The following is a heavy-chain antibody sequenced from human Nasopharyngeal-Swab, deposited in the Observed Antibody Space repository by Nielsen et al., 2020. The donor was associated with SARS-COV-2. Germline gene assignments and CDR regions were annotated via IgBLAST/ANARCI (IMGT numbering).Heavy chain of an antibody. CDR2: IYYSGST. D-gene: IGHD4-17*01. CDR1: GGSISSSSYY. V-gene: IGHV4-39*01. Sequence: SETLSLTCTVSGGSISSSSYYWGWIRQPPGKGLEWIGSIYYSGSTYYNPSLKSRVTISVDTSKNQFSLKLSSVTAADTAVYYCARGLTTVTTLEYFDFWGRGTLVTVSS. J-gene: IGHJ2*01. CDR3: ARGLTTVTTLEYFDF.